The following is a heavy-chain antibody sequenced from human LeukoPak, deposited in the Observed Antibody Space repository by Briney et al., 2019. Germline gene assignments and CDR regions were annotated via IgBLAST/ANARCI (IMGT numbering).Heavy chain of an antibody. CDR3: AKVVGYSSSWYPGENWFDP. Sequence: GGSLRLSCAASGFTFSSYAMSWVRQAPGKGLEWVSAISGSGGSTYYADSVKGRFTISRDNSKNTLYLQMNSLRAEDTAVYYCAKVVGYSSSWYPGENWFDPWGQGTLVTVSS. CDR1: GFTFSSYA. CDR2: ISGSGGST. V-gene: IGHV3-23*01. J-gene: IGHJ5*02. D-gene: IGHD6-13*01.